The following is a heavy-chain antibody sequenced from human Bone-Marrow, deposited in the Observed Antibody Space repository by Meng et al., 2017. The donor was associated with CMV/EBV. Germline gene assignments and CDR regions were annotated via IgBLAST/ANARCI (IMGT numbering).Heavy chain of an antibody. Sequence: SVKVSCKASGGTFSSYTISWVRQAPGQGLEWMGRIIPILGIANYAQKFQGRVTITADKSTSTAYMELSSLRSEDTAVYYCARDIAIKAVRENDFWSGYYGDYYYGMDVWGQGTKVKVAS. CDR3: ARDIAIKAVRENDFWSGYYGDYYYGMDV. CDR1: GGTFSSYT. J-gene: IGHJ6*02. CDR2: IIPILGIA. V-gene: IGHV1-69*04. D-gene: IGHD3-3*01.